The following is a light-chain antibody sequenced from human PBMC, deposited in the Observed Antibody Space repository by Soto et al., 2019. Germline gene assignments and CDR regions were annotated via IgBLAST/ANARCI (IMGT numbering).Light chain of an antibody. CDR1: KGFSTN. Sequence: EIVMTQSPATLSVSQGARATLSSRTSKGFSTNLACNQKRPGQPPSLLVYGATNRATGIPARFSGRGSGTEFSLTITSLQSEDFAVYYCQQYNKWPLFTFGPGTRVDIK. J-gene: IGKJ3*01. V-gene: IGKV3-15*01. CDR3: QQYNKWPLFT. CDR2: GAT.